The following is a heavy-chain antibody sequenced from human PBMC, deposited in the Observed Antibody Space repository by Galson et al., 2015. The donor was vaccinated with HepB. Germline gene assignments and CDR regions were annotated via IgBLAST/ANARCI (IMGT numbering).Heavy chain of an antibody. V-gene: IGHV4-34*01. Sequence: ETLSLTCAVYGGSISGYYWRWIRQPPGKGLEWIGEINHSGSTNYNPSLKSRVTISVDTSKNQFSLKLSSVTAADTAVYYCARGVRYGAVAGSRIDYWGQGTLVTVSS. CDR2: INHSGST. J-gene: IGHJ4*02. CDR1: GGSISGYY. D-gene: IGHD6-19*01. CDR3: ARGVRYGAVAGSRIDY.